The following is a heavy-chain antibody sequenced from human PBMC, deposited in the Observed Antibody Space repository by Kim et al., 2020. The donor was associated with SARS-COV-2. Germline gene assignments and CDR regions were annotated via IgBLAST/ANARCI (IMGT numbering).Heavy chain of an antibody. CDR1: GFTFSSYA. V-gene: IGHV3-30*18. D-gene: IGHD3-10*01. CDR3: AKGYGSGSYYSLGY. Sequence: GGSLRLSCAASGFTFSSYAIHWVRQAPGKGLEWVAVISYDGSNKYYADSVKGRFTISRDNSKTTLFLQMNSLRAEDTAMYYCAKGYGSGSYYSLGYWGQGTLVTVSS. CDR2: ISYDGSNK. J-gene: IGHJ4*02.